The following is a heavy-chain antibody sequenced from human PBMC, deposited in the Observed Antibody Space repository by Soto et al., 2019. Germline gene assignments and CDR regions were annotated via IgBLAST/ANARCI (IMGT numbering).Heavy chain of an antibody. V-gene: IGHV4-34*01. CDR2: INHSGST. Sequence: SETLSLTCAVYGGSFSGYQWSWVRQAPGKGLEWIGEINHSGSTNYNPSLKSRVTISIDTSKNQFSLMLTSVTAADTAMYFCARYGEVTPRRYGMDVWGQGTTVTVAS. CDR3: ARYGEVTPRRYGMDV. J-gene: IGHJ6*02. D-gene: IGHD3-16*01. CDR1: GGSFSGYQ.